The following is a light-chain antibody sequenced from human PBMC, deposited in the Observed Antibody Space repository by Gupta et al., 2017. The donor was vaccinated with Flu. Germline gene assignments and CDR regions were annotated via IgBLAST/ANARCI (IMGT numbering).Light chain of an antibody. V-gene: IGKV3-15*01. J-gene: IGKJ1*01. CDR3: QQDNRWPST. Sequence: PVTLSVSPGERATLSCRASQSIGSSLAWYQQTPGQAPRLLISGAATRATGMPDRFSDGGSGTDFTLTISSLQSEDFAVYYCQQDNRWPSTFGQGTKVEIK. CDR1: QSIGSS. CDR2: GAA.